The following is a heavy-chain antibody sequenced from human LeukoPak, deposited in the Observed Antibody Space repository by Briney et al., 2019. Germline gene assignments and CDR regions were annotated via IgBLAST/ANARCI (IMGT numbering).Heavy chain of an antibody. V-gene: IGHV3-53*01. J-gene: IGHJ3*02. CDR1: GFTVSSSH. Sequence: PGGSLRLSCAASGFTVSSSHMSWVRRAPGKELEWVSVMFSGGTPYYADSVKGRFTISRDNSKNTLFLQMSSLRAEDTAVYYCTRGISSGSAFDIWGQGTMVTVSS. CDR2: MFSGGTP. CDR3: TRGISSGSAFDI. D-gene: IGHD6-19*01.